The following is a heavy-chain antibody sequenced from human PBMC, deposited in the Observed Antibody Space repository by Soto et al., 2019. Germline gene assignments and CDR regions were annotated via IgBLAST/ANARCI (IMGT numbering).Heavy chain of an antibody. Sequence: GGSLRLSCAASGFKFSSYAMSWVRQAPGKGLEWIAAISGSGATTYYADSEKGRFTISRDNSKNTQYLQMNSQRGEDISVYCCAKAPQSNCGGDCFLFDYLVKGTLVTDSS. J-gene: IGHJ4*02. D-gene: IGHD2-21*02. CDR3: AKAPQSNCGGDCFLFDY. V-gene: IGHV3-23*01. CDR1: GFKFSSYA. CDR2: ISGSGATT.